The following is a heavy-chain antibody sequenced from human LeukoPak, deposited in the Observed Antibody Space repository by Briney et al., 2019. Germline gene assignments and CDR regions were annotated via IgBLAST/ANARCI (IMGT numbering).Heavy chain of an antibody. CDR3: ARLVEYSSTGNYYYYMDV. D-gene: IGHD6-6*01. CDR1: GYSISSGYY. CDR2: IYHSGST. J-gene: IGHJ6*03. V-gene: IGHV4-38-2*02. Sequence: SETLSLTCTVSGYSISSGYYWGWIRQPPGKGLEWIGSIYHSGSTYYNPSLKSRVTISVDTSKNQFSLKLSSVTAADTAVYYCARLVEYSSTGNYYYYMDVWGKGTTVTISS.